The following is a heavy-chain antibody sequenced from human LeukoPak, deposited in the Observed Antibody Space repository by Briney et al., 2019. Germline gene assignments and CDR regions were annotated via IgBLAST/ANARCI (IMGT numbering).Heavy chain of an antibody. D-gene: IGHD4-17*01. CDR2: ISSSSSYK. J-gene: IGHJ4*02. CDR3: ASERIGDHYYFDY. V-gene: IGHV3-21*01. CDR1: GFTFSSYS. Sequence: GGSLRLSCAASGFTFSSYSMNWVRQAPGKGLEWVSSISSSSSYKYYADSVKGGFTISRDNAKNSLYLQMNSLRSEDTAVYYCASERIGDHYYFDYWGQGTLVTVSS.